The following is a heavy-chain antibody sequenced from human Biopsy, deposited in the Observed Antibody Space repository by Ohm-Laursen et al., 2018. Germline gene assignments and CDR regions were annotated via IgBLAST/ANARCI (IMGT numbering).Heavy chain of an antibody. D-gene: IGHD1-1*01. CDR3: AKRGVERGRPLAY. V-gene: IGHV1-69*01. J-gene: IGHJ4*02. Sequence: SSVKVSCKASGGTFSSFGFSWVRQAPGQGLEWMGEINSMFGTTNYAQTFQGRVTITADESTSTAYMEVSSLRSEDTAVYYCAKRGVERGRPLAYWGQGTLVTVSS. CDR1: GGTFSSFG. CDR2: INSMFGTT.